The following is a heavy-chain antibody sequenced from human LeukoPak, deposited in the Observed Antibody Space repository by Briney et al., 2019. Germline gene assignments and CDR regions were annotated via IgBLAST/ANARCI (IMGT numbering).Heavy chain of an antibody. V-gene: IGHV4-59*01. J-gene: IGHJ5*02. CDR2: IYYSGST. D-gene: IGHD6-19*01. CDR1: GGSISSYY. CDR3: ARGIAVAGTRWFDP. Sequence: SETLSLTCTVSGGSISSYYWSWIRQPPGKGLEWIGYIYYSGSTNYNPSLKSRVTISVDTSKNQFSLKLSSVTAADTAVYYCARGIAVAGTRWFDPWGPGTLVTVSS.